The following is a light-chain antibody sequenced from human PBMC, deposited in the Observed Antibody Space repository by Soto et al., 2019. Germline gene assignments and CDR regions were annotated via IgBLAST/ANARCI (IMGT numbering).Light chain of an antibody. CDR2: GAS. Sequence: IGMTQSPSTLSVSPGERSTLSCIASQSLRSDLAWYQQKPGQAPRLLIYGASTRATDIPARFSGSGSGTEFTLTISSLQSEDFALYYCQQYQNLWTFGQGTKVDIK. J-gene: IGKJ1*01. CDR3: QQYQNLWT. V-gene: IGKV3-15*01. CDR1: QSLRSD.